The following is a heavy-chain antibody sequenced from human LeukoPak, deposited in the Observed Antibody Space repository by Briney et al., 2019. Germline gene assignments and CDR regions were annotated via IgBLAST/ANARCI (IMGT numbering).Heavy chain of an antibody. V-gene: IGHV4-59*02. CDR1: GGSVSGYY. Sequence: PSETLSLTCTVSGGSVSGYYWSWIRQPPGKGLEWIGYIYHSGSTYYNPSLKSRVTVSVDRSKNQFSLKLSSVTAADTAVYYCARGTRGFDIWGQGTMVTVSS. J-gene: IGHJ3*02. CDR2: IYHSGST. CDR3: ARGTRGFDI. D-gene: IGHD3-10*01.